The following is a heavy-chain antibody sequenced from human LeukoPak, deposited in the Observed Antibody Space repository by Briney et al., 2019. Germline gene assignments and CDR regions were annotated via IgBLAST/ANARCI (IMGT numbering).Heavy chain of an antibody. Sequence: SETQSLTCAVYGGSFSGYYWSWIRQPPGKGLEWIGEINHSGSTNYNPSLKSRVTISVDTSKNQFSLKLSSVTAADTAVYYCARGLIGSNRDAFDIWGQGIMVTVSS. V-gene: IGHV4-34*01. CDR2: INHSGST. J-gene: IGHJ3*02. CDR1: GGSFSGYY. CDR3: ARGLIGSNRDAFDI. D-gene: IGHD6-25*01.